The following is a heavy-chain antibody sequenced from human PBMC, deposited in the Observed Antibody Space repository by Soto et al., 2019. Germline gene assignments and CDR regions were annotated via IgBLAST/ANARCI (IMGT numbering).Heavy chain of an antibody. CDR3: ARDENFCSGGSSYSTDYYYYGMDV. CDR1: GYTFTSYG. J-gene: IGHJ6*04. Sequence: GASVKVSCKASGYTFTSYGISWVRQAPGQGLEWMGWISAYNGNTNYAQKLQGRVTMTTDTSTSTAYMELRSLRSDDTAVYYCARDENFCSGGSSYSTDYYYYGMDVWGKGTTVTVSS. CDR2: ISAYNGNT. D-gene: IGHD2-15*01. V-gene: IGHV1-18*01.